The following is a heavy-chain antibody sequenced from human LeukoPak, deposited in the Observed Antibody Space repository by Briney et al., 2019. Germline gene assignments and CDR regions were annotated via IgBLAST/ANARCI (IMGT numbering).Heavy chain of an antibody. V-gene: IGHV4-4*09. D-gene: IGHD2-21*02. J-gene: IGHJ2*01. CDR3: ARTYCGGDCFLGNWYFDL. CDR2: IHFSGST. Sequence: PSETLSLTCSVSGGSITNYYWSWIRQPPGKGLEWIAYIHFSGSTNINPSLKSRVTMSLDTSKHHFSLDLTSVTAADTAVYYCARTYCGGDCFLGNWYFDLWGRGTLLTVSS. CDR1: GGSITNYY.